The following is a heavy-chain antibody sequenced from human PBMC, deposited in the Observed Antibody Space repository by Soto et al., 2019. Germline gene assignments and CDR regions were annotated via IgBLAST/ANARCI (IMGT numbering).Heavy chain of an antibody. D-gene: IGHD3-10*01. CDR3: TRVPLMYYGAGTYGYFAS. Sequence: SETLSLTCVVSGGSVTSYHWSWIRQPPGKGLEWIGDINHSGSTNFNPSLKSRVSMSLDKSNNQFSLNLTSVTAADTAFYYCTRVPLMYYGAGTYGYFASWGQGTLVTVSS. CDR1: GGSVTSYH. J-gene: IGHJ4*02. V-gene: IGHV4-34*01. CDR2: INHSGST.